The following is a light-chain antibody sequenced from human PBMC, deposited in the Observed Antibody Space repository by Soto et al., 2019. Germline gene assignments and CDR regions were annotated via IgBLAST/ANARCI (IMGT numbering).Light chain of an antibody. J-gene: IGKJ4*01. CDR3: QQYDNLPLT. V-gene: IGKV1-33*01. Sequence: DIQMTQSPSSLSASVGDRVTITCQASQDISNYLNWYLQKPGKAPKLLIYDASNLETGVPSRFSGSGSGTDFTFTISSLQPEDIATYYCQQYDNLPLTFGGGTKV. CDR2: DAS. CDR1: QDISNY.